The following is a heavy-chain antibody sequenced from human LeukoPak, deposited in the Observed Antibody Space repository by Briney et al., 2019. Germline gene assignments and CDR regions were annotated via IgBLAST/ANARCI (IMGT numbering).Heavy chain of an antibody. CDR2: ICYNGST. D-gene: IGHD2-21*02. CDR3: AALLGDGSIDY. J-gene: IGHJ4*02. V-gene: IGHV4-31*03. Sequence: PSETQSLTCTVSGDSISSGGYYWTWIRQHPGKGLEWIGYICYNGSTYYNPSLKSRVTISVDTSKSQFSLKLSSVTAADTAVYYCAALLGDGSIDYWGQGTLVTVSS. CDR1: GDSISSGGYY.